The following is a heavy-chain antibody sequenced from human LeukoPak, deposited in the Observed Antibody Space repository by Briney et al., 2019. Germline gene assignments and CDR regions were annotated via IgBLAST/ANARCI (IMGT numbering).Heavy chain of an antibody. CDR1: GGTFSSYA. CDR3: ARDCSGGSCYSLFGFYHYMDV. CDR2: IIPIFGTA. J-gene: IGHJ6*03. D-gene: IGHD2-15*01. Sequence: ASVKVSCKASGGTFSSYAISWVRQAPGQGLEWMGRIIPIFGTANYAQKFQGRVTITTDESTSTAYMELSSLRSEDTAVYYCARDCSGGSCYSLFGFYHYMDVWGKGTTVTVSS. V-gene: IGHV1-69*05.